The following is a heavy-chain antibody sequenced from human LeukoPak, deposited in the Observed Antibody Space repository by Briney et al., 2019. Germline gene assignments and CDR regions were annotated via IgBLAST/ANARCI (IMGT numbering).Heavy chain of an antibody. CDR2: IYTSGST. D-gene: IGHD3-22*01. V-gene: IGHV4-61*02. J-gene: IGHJ3*02. Sequence: ASETLSLTCTVSGGSISSGSYYWSWIRQPAGKGLEWIGRIYTSGSTNYNPSLKSRVTISVDTSKNQFSLKLSSVTAADTAVYYCARTRITMIVVVTTWEAFDIWGQGTMVTVSS. CDR1: GGSISSGSYY. CDR3: ARTRITMIVVVTTWEAFDI.